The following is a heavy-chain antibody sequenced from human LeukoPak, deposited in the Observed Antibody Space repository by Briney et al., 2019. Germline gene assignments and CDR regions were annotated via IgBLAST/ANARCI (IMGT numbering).Heavy chain of an antibody. J-gene: IGHJ1*01. V-gene: IGHV1-69-2*01. D-gene: IGHD2-15*01. Sequence: ASVTISCKVSGFSFTDYYIHWVQQAPGKGLEWMGQVSPEDGEAVFSEKFQGRVTLTADTSTETAYMELRSLKFEDTADYYCATSTAWSILWGQGTLVTVSS. CDR2: VSPEDGEA. CDR1: GFSFTDYY. CDR3: ATSTAWSIL.